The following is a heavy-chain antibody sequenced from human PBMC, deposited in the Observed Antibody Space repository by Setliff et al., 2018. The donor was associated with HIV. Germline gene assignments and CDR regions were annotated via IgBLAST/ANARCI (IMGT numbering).Heavy chain of an antibody. CDR2: ISGSGGNT. D-gene: IGHD6-19*01. CDR3: TKDHLSGWASDC. Sequence: GGSLRLSCAASGFTFSSYAMSWVRQAPERGLEWVSAISGSGGNTYYADSVKGRFTISRDNSKNTLYLQMNSLRVEDTAMYYCTKDHLSGWASDCWGQGTLVTVSS. CDR1: GFTFSSYA. J-gene: IGHJ4*02. V-gene: IGHV3-23*01.